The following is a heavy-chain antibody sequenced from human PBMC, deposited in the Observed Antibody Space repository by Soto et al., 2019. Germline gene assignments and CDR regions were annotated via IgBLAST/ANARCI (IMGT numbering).Heavy chain of an antibody. CDR1: GGSVSSAIYY. J-gene: IGHJ4*02. V-gene: IGHV4-61*01. D-gene: IGHD6-19*01. Sequence: SETLSLTCIVAGGSVSSAIYYWSWLRQPPGKGLEWIGYIYYTGSTNYNPSLESRLFMSVDMSKNQLSLKLSSVTAADTAIYYCAGAAVHSGWYHDYWGQGIPVALSS. CDR3: AGAAVHSGWYHDY. CDR2: IYYTGST.